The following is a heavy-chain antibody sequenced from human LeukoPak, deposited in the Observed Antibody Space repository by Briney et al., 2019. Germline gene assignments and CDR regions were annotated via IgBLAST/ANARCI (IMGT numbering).Heavy chain of an antibody. CDR1: GYTFTSYG. Sequence: ASVKVSCKASGYTFTSYGISWVRQAPGQGLEWMGWISAYNGNTNYAQRFQGRVTMTTDTSTSTAYMELRRLRSDDTAVYYCARDLRRDTSGKWGGSGFDPWGQGTLVTVSS. D-gene: IGHD3-10*01. J-gene: IGHJ5*02. CDR2: ISAYNGNT. CDR3: ARDLRRDTSGKWGGSGFDP. V-gene: IGHV1-18*01.